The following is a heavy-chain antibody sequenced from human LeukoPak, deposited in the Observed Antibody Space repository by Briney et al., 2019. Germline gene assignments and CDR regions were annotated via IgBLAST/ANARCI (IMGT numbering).Heavy chain of an antibody. CDR1: GFTFSSYW. CDR3: ARVAHCSGGSCYSSSAFDI. J-gene: IGHJ3*02. CDR2: INSDGSST. Sequence: GGSLRLSCAASGFTFSSYWMHWVRQAPGKGLVWVSRINSDGSSTIYADSVKGRFTISRDNAKNTLYLQMNSLRAEDTAVYYCARVAHCSGGSCYSSSAFDIWGQGTMVTVSS. V-gene: IGHV3-74*01. D-gene: IGHD2-15*01.